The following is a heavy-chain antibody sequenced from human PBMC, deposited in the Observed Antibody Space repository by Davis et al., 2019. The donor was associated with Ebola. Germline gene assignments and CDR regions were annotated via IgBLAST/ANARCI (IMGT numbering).Heavy chain of an antibody. J-gene: IGHJ4*02. D-gene: IGHD3-22*01. Sequence: GESLKISCTASGFTFDDYTMHWVRQVPGKGLEWVSLIKWDVISTDYADSVKGRFTISRDNAKNTLYLQMNSLRAEDTAVYYCAREIYDYYDSGGFDYWGQGTLVTVSS. CDR3: AREIYDYYDSGGFDY. CDR2: IKWDVIST. CDR1: GFTFDDYT. V-gene: IGHV3-43*01.